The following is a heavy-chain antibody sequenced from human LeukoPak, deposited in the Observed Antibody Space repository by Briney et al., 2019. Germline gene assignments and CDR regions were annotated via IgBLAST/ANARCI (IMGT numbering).Heavy chain of an antibody. D-gene: IGHD5-18*01. CDR3: AKDAGYSYGTDY. Sequence: GGSLRLSCAASGFTFSSYGMHWVRQAPGTGLEWVAFIRYDGSNKYYADSVKGRFTISRDNSKNTLYLQMNSLRAEDTAVYYCAKDAGYSYGTDYWGQGTLVTVSS. CDR1: GFTFSSYG. CDR2: IRYDGSNK. J-gene: IGHJ4*02. V-gene: IGHV3-30*02.